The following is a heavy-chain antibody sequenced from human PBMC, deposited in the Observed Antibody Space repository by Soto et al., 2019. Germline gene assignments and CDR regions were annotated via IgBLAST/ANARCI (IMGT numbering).Heavy chain of an antibody. V-gene: IGHV4-59*01. CDR1: TGSINGYY. Sequence: SETLSLTCRVSTGSINGYYWNWIRQSPGKGLEWIAFIYSSGSTNYNPSLKSRATISVDRSKNQVSLKLTSVTAADTAVYYCARGKRDSTSCLDVWGQGTTVTV. CDR3: ARGKRDSTSCLDV. CDR2: IYSSGST. D-gene: IGHD2-2*01. J-gene: IGHJ6*02.